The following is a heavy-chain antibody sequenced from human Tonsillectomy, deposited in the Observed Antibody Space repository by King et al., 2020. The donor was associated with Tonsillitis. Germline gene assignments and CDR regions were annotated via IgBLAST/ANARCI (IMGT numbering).Heavy chain of an antibody. D-gene: IGHD3-10*01. CDR1: GFTFSSYE. V-gene: IGHV3-48*03. Sequence: VQLVESGGGLVQPGGSLRLSCAASGFTFSSYEMNWVRQAPGKGLEWVSYISSSGSAIFYADSVKGRFPISRDNAKNSLYLQMNSLRAEDTALYYCARYYGSGTYLDYWGQGTLVTVSS. J-gene: IGHJ4*02. CDR2: ISSSGSAI. CDR3: ARYYGSGTYLDY.